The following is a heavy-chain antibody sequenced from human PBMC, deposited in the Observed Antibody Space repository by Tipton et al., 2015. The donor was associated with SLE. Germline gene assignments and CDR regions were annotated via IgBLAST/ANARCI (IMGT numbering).Heavy chain of an antibody. CDR1: GGSISSYY. Sequence: TLSLTCTVSGGSISSYYWSWIRQPPGKGLEWIGYIYYSGSTNYNPSLKSRVTISVDTSKNQFSLKLSSVTAADTAVYYCARDRGIAAPFQHWGQGTLVTVSS. CDR3: ARDRGIAAPFQH. D-gene: IGHD6-13*01. CDR2: IYYSGST. J-gene: IGHJ1*01. V-gene: IGHV4-59*01.